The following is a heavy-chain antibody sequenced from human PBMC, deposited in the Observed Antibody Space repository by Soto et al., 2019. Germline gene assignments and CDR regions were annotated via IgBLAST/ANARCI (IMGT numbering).Heavy chain of an antibody. CDR1: GYTFTSYG. CDR2: ISAKKGNT. CDR3: AREILSPDFYFHGMDV. V-gene: IGHV1-18*04. Sequence: ASVKVSCKASGYTFTSYGISWVRQAPGQGLEWMGWISAKKGNTKYAQKFQGRVTMTTDTSTSTAYMELRSLRSDDTAVYYCAREILSPDFYFHGMDVWGQGTTVTVSS. J-gene: IGHJ6*02. D-gene: IGHD2-15*01.